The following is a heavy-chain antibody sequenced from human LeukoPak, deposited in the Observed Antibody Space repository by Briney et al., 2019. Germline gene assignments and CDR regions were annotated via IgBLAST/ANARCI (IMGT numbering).Heavy chain of an antibody. Sequence: ASVKVSCKASGGTFSSYAISWVRQAPGQGLEWMGGIIPIYGTPNYAQKFQGRVTITADESTSTAYMELSSLRSEDTAVYFCARHDSYSSSFPYNWFDPWGQGTLVTVSS. D-gene: IGHD6-13*01. CDR3: ARHDSYSSSFPYNWFDP. V-gene: IGHV1-69*13. J-gene: IGHJ5*02. CDR2: IIPIYGTP. CDR1: GGTFSSYA.